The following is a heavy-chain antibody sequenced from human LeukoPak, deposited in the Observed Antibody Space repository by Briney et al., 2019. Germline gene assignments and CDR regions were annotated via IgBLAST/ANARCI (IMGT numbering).Heavy chain of an antibody. CDR1: GFTFSSYG. Sequence: GGSLRLSCAASGFTFSSYGMSWVRQAPGKGLEWVSAISGSGGSTYYADSVKGRFTISRDNSKNTLYLQMNSLRAEDTAVYYCAKDRGYSYGYQDYWGQGTLVTVSS. J-gene: IGHJ4*02. V-gene: IGHV3-23*01. CDR3: AKDRGYSYGYQDY. CDR2: ISGSGGST. D-gene: IGHD5-18*01.